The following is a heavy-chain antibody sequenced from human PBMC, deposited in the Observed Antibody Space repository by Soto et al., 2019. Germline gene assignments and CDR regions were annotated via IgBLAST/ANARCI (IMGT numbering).Heavy chain of an antibody. CDR2: INPGDSDI. CDR3: ARHEQFYYYSYGMDV. D-gene: IGHD4-4*01. V-gene: IGHV5-51*01. CDR1: GYSFTTYW. Sequence: GESLKISCKASGYSFTTYWIAWVRQMPGKGLEWMGIINPGDSDIRYSPSFQGQVTISADNSISTAYLQWSSLKASDTAMYYCARHEQFYYYSYGMDVWGQGTAVTFSS. J-gene: IGHJ6*02.